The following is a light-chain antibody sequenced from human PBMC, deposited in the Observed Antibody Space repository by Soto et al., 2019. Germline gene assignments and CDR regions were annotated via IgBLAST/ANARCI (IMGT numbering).Light chain of an antibody. Sequence: DIQMTQPPSSLSSSVGDRVTITCRASQSISSYLNWYQQKPGKAPKLLIYAASSLQSGVPSRFSGSGSGTDFTLTISSLQPEDFATYYCQQSYSTPPGFTFGPGTKVDIK. CDR1: QSISSY. CDR2: AAS. J-gene: IGKJ3*01. CDR3: QQSYSTPPGFT. V-gene: IGKV1-39*01.